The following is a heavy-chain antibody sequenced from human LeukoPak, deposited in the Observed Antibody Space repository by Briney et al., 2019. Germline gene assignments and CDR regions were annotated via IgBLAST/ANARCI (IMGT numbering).Heavy chain of an antibody. CDR3: AGGYEADYYYMDV. Sequence: SETLSLTCTVSGDSVSGHYWSWIRQTPGKGLEWIGYVSYSGGTNYNPSLKRRVSISLDTSKNQFSLKLSSPAAADPAVYYCAGGYEADYYYMDVWGKGTTVTVSS. CDR2: VSYSGGT. CDR1: GDSVSGHY. D-gene: IGHD5-12*01. V-gene: IGHV4-59*02. J-gene: IGHJ6*03.